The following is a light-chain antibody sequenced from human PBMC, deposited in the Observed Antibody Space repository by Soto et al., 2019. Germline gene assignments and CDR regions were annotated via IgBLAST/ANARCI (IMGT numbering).Light chain of an antibody. Sequence: DIQMTQSPSSLSASVGDRVTITCRASRGISTYLVWYQQKPGTVPKLLIFAASPLQSGVPSRFSGSGSGTDFTLTISSLRPEDVATYYCQNYNGAPWTFGQGTKVEIK. CDR2: AAS. CDR1: RGISTY. CDR3: QNYNGAPWT. V-gene: IGKV1-27*01. J-gene: IGKJ1*01.